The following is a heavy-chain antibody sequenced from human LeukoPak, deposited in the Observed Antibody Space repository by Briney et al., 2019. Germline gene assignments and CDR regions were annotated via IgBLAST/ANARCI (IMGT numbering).Heavy chain of an antibody. Sequence: SQTLSLTCAISGDSVSSDSAAWNWIRQSPWRGLEWLGKTYYRSKWYNDYAGSVKSRITINPDTSKNQFSLQLNSMIPEDTAVYYCVRGVASTGFDSWGQGTLVTVSS. CDR3: VRGVASTGFDS. CDR2: TYYRSKWYN. J-gene: IGHJ4*02. V-gene: IGHV6-1*01. CDR1: GDSVSSDSAA. D-gene: IGHD6-13*01.